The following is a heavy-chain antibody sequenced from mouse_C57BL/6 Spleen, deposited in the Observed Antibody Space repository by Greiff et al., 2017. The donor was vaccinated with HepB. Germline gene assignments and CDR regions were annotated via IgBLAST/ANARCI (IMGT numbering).Heavy chain of an antibody. CDR1: GYAFSSYW. V-gene: IGHV1-80*01. J-gene: IGHJ2*01. D-gene: IGHD2-4*01. CDR3: ARSPIYYDYDGDY. Sequence: VQLQQSGAELVKPGASVKISCKASGYAFSSYWMNWVKQRPGKGLEWIGQIYPGDGDTNYNGKFKGKATLTADKSSSTAYMQLSSLTSEDSAVYFCARSPIYYDYDGDYWGKGTTLTVSS. CDR2: IYPGDGDT.